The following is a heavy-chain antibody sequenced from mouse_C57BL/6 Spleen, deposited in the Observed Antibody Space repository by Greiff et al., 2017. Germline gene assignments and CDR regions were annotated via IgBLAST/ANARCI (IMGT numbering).Heavy chain of an antibody. CDR2: IYPGSGNT. V-gene: IGHV1-76*01. CDR3: ARRDTAQPHYYAMDY. D-gene: IGHD3-2*02. CDR1: GYTFTDYY. J-gene: IGHJ4*01. Sequence: QVQLQQSGAELVRPGASVKLSCKASGYTFTDYYINWVKQRPGQGLEWIARIYPGSGNTYYNEKFKGKATLTAEKSSSTAYMQLSSLTSEDSAVYFCARRDTAQPHYYAMDYWGQGTSVTVSS.